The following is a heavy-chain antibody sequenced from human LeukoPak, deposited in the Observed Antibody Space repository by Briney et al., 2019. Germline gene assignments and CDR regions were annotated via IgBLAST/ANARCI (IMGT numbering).Heavy chain of an antibody. CDR2: LYPGDSDT. D-gene: IGHD2-21*02. V-gene: IGHV5-51*01. CDR3: GRSYCGGDCYSPIFDY. J-gene: IGHJ4*02. Sequence: GESLMISCNGSSYSFTNYWIAWVRPMPGEGLEWMGVLYPGDSDTRYSPSFQGQVTISANKSISTAYQQWSRLKASDTAMYYCGRSYCGGDCYSPIFDYWGQGTLVSVSS. CDR1: SYSFTNYW.